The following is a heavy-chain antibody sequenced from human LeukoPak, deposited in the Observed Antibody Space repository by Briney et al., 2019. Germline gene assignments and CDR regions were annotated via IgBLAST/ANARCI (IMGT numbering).Heavy chain of an antibody. CDR3: ARGISYDSSGPNFDY. CDR2: INHSGST. J-gene: IGHJ4*02. V-gene: IGHV4-34*01. CDR1: GGSFSGYY. D-gene: IGHD3-22*01. Sequence: SETLSLTCAVYGGSFSGYYWSWIRQPPGNGLEWIGEINHSGSTNYNPSLKSRVTISVDTSKNQFSLKLSSVTAADTAVYYCARGISYDSSGPNFDYWGQGTLVTVSS.